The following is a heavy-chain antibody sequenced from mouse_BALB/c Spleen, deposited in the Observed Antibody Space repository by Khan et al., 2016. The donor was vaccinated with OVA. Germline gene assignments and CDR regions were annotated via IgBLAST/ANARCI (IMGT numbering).Heavy chain of an antibody. CDR1: GYASTNYG. V-gene: IGHV2-3*01. CDR2: IWSDGNT. J-gene: IGHJ3*01. CDR3: AIIFYGYDWFAY. D-gene: IGHD2-2*01. Sequence: QVQLKESGPGLVAPSQSLSITCTVSGYASTNYGVSWARQTPGKGLEWLGVIWSDGNTNYHSSLKSRLTITRDNSKSQVLLKLNSLQTDDTATYYCAIIFYGYDWFAYWGQGTLVTVSA.